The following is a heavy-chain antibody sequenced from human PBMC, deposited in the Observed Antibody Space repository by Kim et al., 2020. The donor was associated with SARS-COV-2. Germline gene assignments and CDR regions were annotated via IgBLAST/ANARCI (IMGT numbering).Heavy chain of an antibody. CDR1: GFSFSGSD. CDR2: MRSKANSYAI. Sequence: GGSLRLSCAASGFSFSGSDFHWVRHASGKGLEWVGRMRSKANSYAIAYAASESGRFTVCRDDAKNTAYLEMNSLKFEDTAVNYCIRLGGDMWEPPDHSGQGTLVTFSS. D-gene: IGHD1-26*01. CDR3: IRLGGDMWEPPDH. V-gene: IGHV3-73*01. J-gene: IGHJ5*02.